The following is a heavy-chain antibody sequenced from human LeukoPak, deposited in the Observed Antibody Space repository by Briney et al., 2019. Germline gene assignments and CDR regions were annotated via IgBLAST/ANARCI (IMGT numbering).Heavy chain of an antibody. CDR3: ARLRGNYFPDY. CDR2: IYYSGGT. CDR1: GGSNSGYY. Sequence: SETLSLTCAVSGGSNSGYYWSWIRQPPGKGLEWIGYIYYSGGTNYNPSLKSRLTISVDTSRNQFSLNLGSVTAADTAVYYCARLRGNYFPDYWGQGTLVTVSS. V-gene: IGHV4-59*01. J-gene: IGHJ4*02. D-gene: IGHD4-11*01.